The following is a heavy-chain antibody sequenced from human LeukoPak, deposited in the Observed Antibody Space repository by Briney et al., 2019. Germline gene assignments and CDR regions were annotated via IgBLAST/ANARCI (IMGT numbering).Heavy chain of an antibody. J-gene: IGHJ4*02. CDR1: GDSISSSSYY. Sequence: SETLSLTRTVSGDSISSSSYYWGWIRQPPGKGLEWIGSIYYSGSTYYNPSLKSRVTISVDTSKNQFSLKLSSVTAADTAVYYCARDYGSGSYGLADWGQGTLVTVSS. V-gene: IGHV4-39*07. D-gene: IGHD3-10*01. CDR3: ARDYGSGSYGLAD. CDR2: IYYSGST.